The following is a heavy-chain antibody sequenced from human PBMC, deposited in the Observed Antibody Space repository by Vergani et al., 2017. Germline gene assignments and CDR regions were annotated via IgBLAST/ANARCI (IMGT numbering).Heavy chain of an antibody. CDR3: ARWGNEKRLDS. CDR1: GFTFSRHG. CDR2: IWYDGSNK. V-gene: IGHV3-33*01. D-gene: IGHD1-1*01. J-gene: IGHJ5*01. Sequence: QVQLVDYEVCVVQLGRSLTLSCLASGFTFSRHGMHWVRQAPGKGLEWVAVIWYDGSNKYYGDSVKGRFTISRDNSKNTLYLQMNSLRVEDTAVYYCARWGNEKRLDSWGQGTLVTVSS.